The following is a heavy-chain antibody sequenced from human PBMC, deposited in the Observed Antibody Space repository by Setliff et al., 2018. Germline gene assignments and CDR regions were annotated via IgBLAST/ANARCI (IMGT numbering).Heavy chain of an antibody. D-gene: IGHD6-6*01. CDR3: ARGYAARVGFGNWFDP. Sequence: PSETLSLTCTVSGGSISSGTFYWTWLRQPAGKGLEWIGHIYSSGNINYNPSLVSRVTISVDTPNNQFTLKLRSVTAADTAVFYCARGYAARVGFGNWFDPWGQGTLVTVSS. CDR2: IYSSGNI. J-gene: IGHJ5*02. CDR1: GGSISSGTFY. V-gene: IGHV4-61*09.